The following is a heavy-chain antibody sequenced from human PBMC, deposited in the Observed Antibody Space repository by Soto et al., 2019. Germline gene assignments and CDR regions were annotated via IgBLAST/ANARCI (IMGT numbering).Heavy chain of an antibody. CDR2: ISGSGDGT. CDR3: APYKMGIDYYGMDV. V-gene: IGHV3-23*01. J-gene: IGHJ6*02. D-gene: IGHD2-21*01. Sequence: EVQLLESGGGLVQPGGSLRLSCAGSGFTFSSYPMSWVRQAPGKGLEWVSAISGSGDGTWYANSVKGRFTISRDNAKDTLYFQMNGLRVEDTAVYYCAPYKMGIDYYGMDVWGQGTTVTVSS. CDR1: GFTFSSYP.